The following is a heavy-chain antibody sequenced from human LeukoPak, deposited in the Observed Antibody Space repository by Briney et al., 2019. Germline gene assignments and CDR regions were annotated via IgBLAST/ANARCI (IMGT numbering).Heavy chain of an antibody. Sequence: ASVKVSCKASGYTFTGYYIHWVRQAPGQGLEWMGWINPNSGATKYAQKFRDRVTVTRDTSISTAYMEVSGLRPDDTAVYYCAKENRYSGGEGNRNGMDVWGQGTTVTVSS. CDR2: INPNSGAT. J-gene: IGHJ6*02. CDR1: GYTFTGYY. D-gene: IGHD2-15*01. V-gene: IGHV1-2*02. CDR3: AKENRYSGGEGNRNGMDV.